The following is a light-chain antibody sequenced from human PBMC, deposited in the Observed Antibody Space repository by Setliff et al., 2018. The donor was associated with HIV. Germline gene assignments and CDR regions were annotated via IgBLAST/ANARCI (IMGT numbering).Light chain of an antibody. CDR3: QVWDSSSDHYV. CDR2: YDH. CDR1: NIGIKS. V-gene: IGLV3-21*04. J-gene: IGLJ1*01. Sequence: SYALTQRTSVSVAPGKTARITCGGDNIGIKSVHWYQQKPGQAPVVVMYYDHDRPSWIPERFSGSNSGNTATLTISRVEVGDEADYYCQVWDSSSDHYVFGSGTKVTVL.